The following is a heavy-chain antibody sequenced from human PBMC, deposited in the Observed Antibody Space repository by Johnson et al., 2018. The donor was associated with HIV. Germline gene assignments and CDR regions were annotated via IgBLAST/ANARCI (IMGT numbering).Heavy chain of an antibody. D-gene: IGHD5-24*01. J-gene: IGHJ3*02. CDR3: ARDGRDLATRGGFDI. V-gene: IGHV3-13*01. Sequence: VLLVESGGGLVQPGGSLRLSCAASGFTFSSYDMHWVRQATGKGLEWVSAIGTAGDTYYPGSVKGRFTISRDNAKKSLYLQMNSLRAEDTALYYCARDGRDLATRGGFDIWGPGTVVTVSS. CDR1: GFTFSSYD. CDR2: IGTAGDT.